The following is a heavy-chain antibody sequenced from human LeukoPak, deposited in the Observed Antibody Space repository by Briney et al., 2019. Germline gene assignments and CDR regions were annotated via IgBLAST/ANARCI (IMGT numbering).Heavy chain of an antibody. CDR2: INPNSGGT. D-gene: IGHD2-15*01. Sequence: GASVKVSCKASGYTFTGYYMHWVRQAPGQGLEWMGWINPNSGGTNYAQKLQGRVTMTTDTSTSTAYMELRSLRSDDTAVYYCARVKASSGICSGGSCYVMNYYYYYMDVWGKGTTVTVSS. CDR1: GYTFTGYY. J-gene: IGHJ6*03. CDR3: ARVKASSGICSGGSCYVMNYYYYYMDV. V-gene: IGHV1-2*02.